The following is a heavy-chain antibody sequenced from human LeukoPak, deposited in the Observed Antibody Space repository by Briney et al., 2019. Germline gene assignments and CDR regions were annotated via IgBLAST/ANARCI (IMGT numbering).Heavy chain of an antibody. D-gene: IGHD5-18*01. CDR3: ARGLDTAMVRGAFDI. CDR1: GYSISSGYY. CDR2: IYHSGST. Sequence: SETPSLTCTVSGYSISSGYYWGWIRQPPVKGLEWIGSIYHSGSTYYNPSLKSRVTISVDTSKNQFSLKLSSVTAADTAVYYCARGLDTAMVRGAFDIWGQGTMVTVSS. V-gene: IGHV4-38-2*02. J-gene: IGHJ3*02.